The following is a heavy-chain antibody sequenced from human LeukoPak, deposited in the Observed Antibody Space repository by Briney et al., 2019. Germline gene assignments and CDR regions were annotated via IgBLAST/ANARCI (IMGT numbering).Heavy chain of an antibody. J-gene: IGHJ6*03. D-gene: IGHD3-10*01. CDR2: IYHSGRT. Sequence: SETLSLTCTVSGYSISSGYYWGWIRQPPGKGLEWIGSIYHSGRTFYNPSLKSRVTISVDTSKNQFSLKLSSVTAADTAVYYCARGGYYGSGSQKTYYYYMDVWGKGTTVTISS. V-gene: IGHV4-38-2*02. CDR1: GYSISSGYY. CDR3: ARGGYYGSGSQKTYYYYMDV.